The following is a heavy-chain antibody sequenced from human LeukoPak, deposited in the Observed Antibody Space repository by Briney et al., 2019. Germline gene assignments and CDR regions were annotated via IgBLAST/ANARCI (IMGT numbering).Heavy chain of an antibody. CDR3: ARGGWNKFVY. D-gene: IGHD3-22*01. CDR2: IYYSGST. J-gene: IGHJ4*02. V-gene: IGHV4-30-4*07. Sequence: PSQTLSLTCAVSGGSISSGGYSWSWIRQPPGKGLEWIGYIYYSGSTYYNPSLKSRVTISVDTSKNQFSLKLSSVTAADTAVYYCARGGWNKFVYWGQGTLVTVSS. CDR1: GGSISSGGYS.